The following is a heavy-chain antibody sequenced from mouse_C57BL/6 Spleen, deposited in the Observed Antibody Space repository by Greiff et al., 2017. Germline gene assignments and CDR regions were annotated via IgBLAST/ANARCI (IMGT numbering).Heavy chain of an antibody. Sequence: VQLKQSGAELVRPGTSVKVSCKASGYAFTNYLIEWVKQRPGQGLEWIGVINPGSGGTNYNEKFKGKATLTADKSSSTAYMQLSSLTSEDSAVYFCARWGTTVVADYWGQGTTLTVSS. J-gene: IGHJ2*01. CDR3: ARWGTTVVADY. CDR1: GYAFTNYL. D-gene: IGHD1-1*01. V-gene: IGHV1-54*01. CDR2: INPGSGGT.